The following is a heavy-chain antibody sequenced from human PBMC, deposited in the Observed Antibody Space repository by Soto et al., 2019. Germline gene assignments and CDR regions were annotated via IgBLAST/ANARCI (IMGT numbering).Heavy chain of an antibody. D-gene: IGHD4-17*01. Sequence: QVQLQESGPGLVKPSQTLSLTCTVSGGSISSGGYYWSWIRQHPGKGLEWIGYIYYSGSTYYNPSLESRVTISVDTSKNQCSLKLSSVTAADTAVYYCARGYYGDSPYDFWGQGTLVTVSS. J-gene: IGHJ4*02. CDR3: ARGYYGDSPYDF. V-gene: IGHV4-31*03. CDR1: GGSISSGGYY. CDR2: IYYSGST.